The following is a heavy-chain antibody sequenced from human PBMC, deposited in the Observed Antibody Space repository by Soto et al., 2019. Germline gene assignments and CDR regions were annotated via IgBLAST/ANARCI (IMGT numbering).Heavy chain of an antibody. CDR1: GYTFTSYA. Sequence: QVQLVQSGAEVKKPGASVKVSCKASGYTFTSYAMHWVRQAPGQRLEWMGWINAGNGNTKYSQKFQGRVTITRDTSASAAYVELSSLRAEDTAVYYCARRPGYSDGDYWGQGTLVTVSS. CDR3: ARRPGYSDGDY. J-gene: IGHJ4*02. D-gene: IGHD5-18*01. V-gene: IGHV1-3*01. CDR2: INAGNGNT.